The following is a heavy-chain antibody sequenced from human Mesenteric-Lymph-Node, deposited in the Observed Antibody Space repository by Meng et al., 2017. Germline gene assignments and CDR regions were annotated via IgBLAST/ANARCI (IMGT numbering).Heavy chain of an antibody. CDR1: GGTFSSYT. CDR3: ARGSITRVRGLDY. D-gene: IGHD3-10*01. CDR2: IIPILGIA. J-gene: IGHJ4*02. V-gene: IGHV1-69*02. Sequence: SVKVSCKASGGTFSSYTISWVRQAPGHGLEWMGRIIPILGIANYAQQFQSRVTITANKSTSTAYMVLSGLRSEDSAVYYSARGSITRVRGLDYWGQGTLVTVSS.